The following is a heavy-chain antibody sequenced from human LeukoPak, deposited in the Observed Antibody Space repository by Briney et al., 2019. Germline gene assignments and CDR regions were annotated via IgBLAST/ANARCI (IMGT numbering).Heavy chain of an antibody. CDR1: GGSISSYY. J-gene: IGHJ4*02. CDR2: IYYSGST. V-gene: IGHV4-59*08. D-gene: IGHD6-13*01. Sequence: SETLSLTCTVSGGSISSYYWSRIRQPPGKGLEWIGYIYYSGSTNYNPSLKSRVTISVDTSKNQFSLKLSSVTAADTAVYYCARHRIGIAAAGTGGFDYWGQGTLVTVSS. CDR3: ARHRIGIAAAGTGGFDY.